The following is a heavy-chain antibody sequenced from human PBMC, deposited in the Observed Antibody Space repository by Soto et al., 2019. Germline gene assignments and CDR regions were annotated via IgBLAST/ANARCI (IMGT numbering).Heavy chain of an antibody. CDR3: AHSRNLITEDAQVGDFDY. CDR1: GFSLNTDGEG. Sequence: QITLKESGPTQVNPTQALTLTCSFSGFSLNTDGEGVGWVRQPPGEALDWLALIYWDDDERYSPSLKTRLTTPQDPSKTHVVLIMTNMAPVDTATYYCAHSRNLITEDAQVGDFDYWGQGTLVTISS. J-gene: IGHJ4*02. V-gene: IGHV2-5*02. D-gene: IGHD3-10*01. CDR2: IYWDDDE.